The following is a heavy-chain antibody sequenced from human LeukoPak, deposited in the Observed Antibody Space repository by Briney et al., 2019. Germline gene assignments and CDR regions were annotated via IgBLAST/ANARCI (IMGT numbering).Heavy chain of an antibody. V-gene: IGHV1-2*02. CDR2: VDPDSGGT. CDR3: ARAADLYCNSISCYGNWFDP. CDR1: GYTFTAYY. D-gene: IGHD2-2*01. J-gene: IGHJ5*02. Sequence: GASVKVSCKASGYTFTAYYMHWVRQAPGQGLEWMGWVDPDSGGTNYAQKFQGRVTMTRDTSVSTAYMELSSLTSDDTAVYYCARAADLYCNSISCYGNWFDPWGQGTLVTVSS.